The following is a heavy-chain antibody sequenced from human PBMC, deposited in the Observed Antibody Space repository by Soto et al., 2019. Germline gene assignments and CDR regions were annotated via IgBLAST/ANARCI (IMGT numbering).Heavy chain of an antibody. Sequence: EVQLVESGGGLVQPGGSLRLSCAASGFTFSSYSMNWVRQAPGKGLEWVSYISSSSSTIYYADSVKGRFTISRDNAKDTLYLEMNSLRAEDTAVYYCAREEGLLNWFDPWGQGTLVTVSS. J-gene: IGHJ5*02. CDR2: ISSSSSTI. V-gene: IGHV3-48*01. D-gene: IGHD1-26*01. CDR3: AREEGLLNWFDP. CDR1: GFTFSSYS.